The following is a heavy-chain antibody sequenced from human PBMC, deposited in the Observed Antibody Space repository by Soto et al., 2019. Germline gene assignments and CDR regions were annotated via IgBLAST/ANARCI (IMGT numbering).Heavy chain of an antibody. CDR3: AREPAAILGWFDP. Sequence: QVQLQESGPGLVKPSQTLSLTCTVSGGSISSGGYYWSWIRQHPGKGQEWIGYIYYRGSTYYNPSLKSRVTISVDTSKNQFSLKLSSVTAADTAVYYCAREPAAILGWFDPWGQGTLVTVSS. CDR2: IYYRGST. V-gene: IGHV4-31*03. CDR1: GGSISSGGYY. D-gene: IGHD2-2*01. J-gene: IGHJ5*02.